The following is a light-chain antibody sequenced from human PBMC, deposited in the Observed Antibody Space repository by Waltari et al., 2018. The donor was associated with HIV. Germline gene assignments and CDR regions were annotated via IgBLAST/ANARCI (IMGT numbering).Light chain of an antibody. CDR3: CSYGGTYNV. V-gene: IGLV2-11*01. CDR2: EVS. J-gene: IGLJ1*01. Sequence: QSALTQPRSVSGSPGQSVTLSCTGTSSDVGGYNSVSWYHQHPGKAPKLLIYEVSKWPSGFPDRFSGSKSGNTASLTISGLRADDEADYYCCSYGGTYNVFGTGTKVTIL. CDR1: SSDVGGYNS.